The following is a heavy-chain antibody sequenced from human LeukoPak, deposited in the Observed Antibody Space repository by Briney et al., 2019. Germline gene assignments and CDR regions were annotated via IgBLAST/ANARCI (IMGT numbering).Heavy chain of an antibody. V-gene: IGHV1-46*01. J-gene: IGHJ4*02. CDR1: GYTFTGYY. D-gene: IGHD3-22*01. CDR3: ARVYYDSSGDPFLFDY. Sequence: ASVKVSCKASGYTFTGYYMHWVRQAPGQGLEWMGIINPSGGSTSYAQKFQGRVTMTRDTSTSTVYMELSSLRSEDTAVYYCARVYYDSSGDPFLFDYWGQGTLVTVSS. CDR2: INPSGGST.